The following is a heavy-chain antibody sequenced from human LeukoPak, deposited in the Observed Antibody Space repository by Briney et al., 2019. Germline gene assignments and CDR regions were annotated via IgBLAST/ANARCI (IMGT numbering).Heavy chain of an antibody. CDR3: VCSRDGYNLGESREDH. D-gene: IGHD5-24*01. CDR2: IIPLLGIA. V-gene: IGHV1-69*02. J-gene: IGHJ4*02. CDR1: GGTFSSYT. Sequence: GASVKISCKTSGGTFSSYTISWVRHAPRQKLEGMGRIIPLLGIANYAHKFYGRVTITAAKYTSTHYLELISQRAEHRAVHDWVCSRDGYNLGESREDHWRRGTMVSVSS.